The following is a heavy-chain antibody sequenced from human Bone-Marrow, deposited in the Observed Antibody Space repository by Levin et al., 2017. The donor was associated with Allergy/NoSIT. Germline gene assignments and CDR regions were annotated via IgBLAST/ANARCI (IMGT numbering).Heavy chain of an antibody. CDR2: ISESGDIT. CDR3: AKQYVVGG. CDR1: GFRFSDYA. D-gene: IGHD2-15*01. Sequence: GGSLRLSCAASGFRFSDYAMNWVRQAPGKGLEWVSSISESGDITDYADSVKGRFAISRDNSRNTLFLQMNSLRPDDTAVYYFAKQYVVGGWGQGTLVTVSS. V-gene: IGHV3-23*01. J-gene: IGHJ4*02.